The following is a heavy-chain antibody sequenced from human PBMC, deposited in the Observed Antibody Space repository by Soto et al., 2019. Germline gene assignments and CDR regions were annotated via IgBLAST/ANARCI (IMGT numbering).Heavy chain of an antibody. Sequence: GGSLRLSCAASGFTFSIYAMTWVRQAPGKGLEWVSAISGSGGSTYYADSVKGRFTISRDNSKNTLYLQMNSLRAEDTAVYYCARFPIRTIFGVVTYGLDVWGQGTTVTV. J-gene: IGHJ6*02. D-gene: IGHD3-3*01. CDR2: ISGSGGST. CDR3: ARFPIRTIFGVVTYGLDV. V-gene: IGHV3-23*01. CDR1: GFTFSIYA.